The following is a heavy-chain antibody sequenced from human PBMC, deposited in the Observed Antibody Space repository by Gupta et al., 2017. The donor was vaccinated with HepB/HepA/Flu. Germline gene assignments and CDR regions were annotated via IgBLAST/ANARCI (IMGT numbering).Heavy chain of an antibody. J-gene: IGHJ4*02. CDR1: GFTFNKYA. CDR2: ISGFGTST. D-gene: IGHD6-19*01. V-gene: IGHV3-23*01. CDR3: AKGLYSSGWETDY. Sequence: EVQLLESGGGLVQPGGSLRLSCAASGFTFNKYAMSWVRQAPGKGLEWVSDISGFGTSTDYADSVKGRFTISRDNSMNTLYLQMNSLRAEDTAIYYCAKGLYSSGWETDYWGQGTLVTVSS.